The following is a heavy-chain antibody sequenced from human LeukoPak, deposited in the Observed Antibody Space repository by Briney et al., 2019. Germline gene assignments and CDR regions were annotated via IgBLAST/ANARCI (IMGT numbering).Heavy chain of an antibody. D-gene: IGHD4-23*01. J-gene: IGHJ4*02. Sequence: GGSLRLSCAASGFTFSSYSMNWVRQAPGKGLEWVSSISSSSSYIYYADSVKGRFTISRDNAKNSLYLQMNSLRVEDTAVYYCARAARWYYFDYWGQGTLVTVSS. CDR2: ISSSSSYI. CDR1: GFTFSSYS. V-gene: IGHV3-21*01. CDR3: ARAARWYYFDY.